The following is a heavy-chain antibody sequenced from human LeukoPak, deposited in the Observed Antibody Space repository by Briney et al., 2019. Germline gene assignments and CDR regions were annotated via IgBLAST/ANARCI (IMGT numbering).Heavy chain of an antibody. D-gene: IGHD3-10*02. CDR3: AELGITMIGGV. CDR1: GFTVSSKY. CDR2: ISSSGSTI. V-gene: IGHV3-48*03. J-gene: IGHJ6*04. Sequence: GGSLRLSCAASGFTVSSKYMSWVRQAPGKGLEWVSYISSSGSTIYYADSVKGRFTISRDNAKNSLYLQMNSLRAEDTAVYYCAELGITMIGGVWGKGTTVTISS.